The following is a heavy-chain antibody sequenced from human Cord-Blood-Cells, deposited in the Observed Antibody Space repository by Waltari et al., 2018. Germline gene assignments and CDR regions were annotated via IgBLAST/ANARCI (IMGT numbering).Heavy chain of an antibody. V-gene: IGHV3-7*01. CDR1: GFTFSSSW. D-gene: IGHD1-20*01. J-gene: IGHJ4*02. Sequence: EVQLVESGGGLVQPGGSLRLSCAASGFTFSSSWMSWVRQAPGKGLEWVANIKQDGSEKYYVDSVKGRFTISRDNAKNSLYLQMNSLRAEETAVYYCWGNWNYFDYWGQGTLVTVSS. CDR2: IKQDGSEK. CDR3: WGNWNYFDY.